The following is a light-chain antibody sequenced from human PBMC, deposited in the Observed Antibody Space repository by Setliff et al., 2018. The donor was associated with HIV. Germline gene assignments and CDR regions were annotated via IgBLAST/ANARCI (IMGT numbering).Light chain of an antibody. V-gene: IGLV2-18*02. CDR3: CSYASSGSLV. CDR2: EVS. CDR1: SSDVGSYQR. Sequence: SVLTQPPSVSGSPGQSVTISCTGTSSDVGSYQRVSWYQQSPGTAPKLMIYEVSYRPSGASNHFSGSKSGNTASLTISGLRTEDEAEYYCCSYASSGSLVFGAGTKVTV. J-gene: IGLJ1*01.